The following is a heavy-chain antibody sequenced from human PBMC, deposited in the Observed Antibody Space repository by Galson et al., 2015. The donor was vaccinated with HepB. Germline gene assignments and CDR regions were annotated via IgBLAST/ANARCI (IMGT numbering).Heavy chain of an antibody. CDR1: GFTLSTYA. CDR2: IRYDGNKK. J-gene: IGHJ4*02. V-gene: IGHV3-30*02. Sequence: SLRLSCAASGFTLSTYAMQWVCQAPGKGLEWVAFIRYDGNKKYYGDSVKGRFTISRDNAKNTLYLQMNSLRAEDTAVYYCAKDRDVLRYFDWLPIDHWGQGTLVTVSS. CDR3: AKDRDVLRYFDWLPIDH. D-gene: IGHD3-9*01.